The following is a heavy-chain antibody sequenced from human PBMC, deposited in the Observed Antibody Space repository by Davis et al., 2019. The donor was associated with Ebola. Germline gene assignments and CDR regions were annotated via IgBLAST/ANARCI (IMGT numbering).Heavy chain of an antibody. CDR3: ARAPYRGYVFDY. J-gene: IGHJ4*02. CDR1: GGSFSGYY. V-gene: IGHV4-34*01. CDR2: INHSGST. D-gene: IGHD5-12*01. Sequence: MPSETLSLTCAVYGGSFSGYYWSWIRQPPGKGLEWIGEINHSGSTNYNPSLKSRVTISVDTSKNQFSLKLSSVTAADTAVYYCARAPYRGYVFDYWGQGTLVTVSS.